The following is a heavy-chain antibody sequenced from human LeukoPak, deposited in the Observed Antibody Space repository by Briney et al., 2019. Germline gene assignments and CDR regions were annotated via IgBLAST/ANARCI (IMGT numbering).Heavy chain of an antibody. CDR2: ISSSGSTI. CDR3: ARVLRFLEWFHDAFDI. V-gene: IGHV3-48*03. CDR1: GFTFSSYE. D-gene: IGHD3-3*01. J-gene: IGHJ3*02. Sequence: PGGSLRLSCAASGFTFSSYEMNWVRLAPGKGLEWVSYISSSGSTIYYADSVKGRFTISRDNAKNSLYLQMNSLRAEDTAVYYCARVLRFLEWFHDAFDIWGQGTMVTVSS.